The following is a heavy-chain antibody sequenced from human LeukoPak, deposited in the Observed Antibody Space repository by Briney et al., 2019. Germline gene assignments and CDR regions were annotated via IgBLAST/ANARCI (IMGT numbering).Heavy chain of an antibody. CDR3: ARDRGLRFLEWLSFDY. CDR2: ISSSGSTI. D-gene: IGHD3-3*01. J-gene: IGHJ4*02. CDR1: GFTFSSYE. Sequence: PGGSLRLSWAPSGFTFSSYEMNWVRQAPGKGLEWVSYISSSGSTIYYADSVKGRFTISRDNAKNSLYLQMNSLRAEDTAVYYCARDRGLRFLEWLSFDYWGQGTLVTVSS. V-gene: IGHV3-48*03.